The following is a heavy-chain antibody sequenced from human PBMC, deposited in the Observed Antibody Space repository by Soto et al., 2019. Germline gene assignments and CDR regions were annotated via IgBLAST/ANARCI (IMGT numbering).Heavy chain of an antibody. CDR1: GYTFTSYY. Sequence: ASVKVACKSSGYTFTSYYMHWVRQAPRQGLEWRGIINPSGGSTSYAQKFQGRVTMTRDTSTSTVYMDLSSLTSKDTAVYYCGRALLYYYDSSGPAGAFDIWGQGTTVTVSS. CDR2: INPSGGST. V-gene: IGHV1-46*01. CDR3: GRALLYYYDSSGPAGAFDI. D-gene: IGHD3-22*01. J-gene: IGHJ3*02.